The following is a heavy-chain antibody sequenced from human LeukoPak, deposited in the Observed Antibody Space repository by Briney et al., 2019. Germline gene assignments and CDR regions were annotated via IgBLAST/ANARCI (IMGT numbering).Heavy chain of an antibody. CDR3: AKDSGGYGDSLHFDY. CDR2: ISYDGSNK. D-gene: IGHD4-17*01. CDR1: GFTFSSYG. Sequence: GRSLRLSCAASGFTFSSYGMHWVRQAPGQGLEWVAVISYDGSNKYYADSVKGRFTISRDNSKNTLYQQINSLRAEDTAVYYCAKDSGGYGDSLHFDYWGQGTLVTVSS. J-gene: IGHJ4*02. V-gene: IGHV3-30*18.